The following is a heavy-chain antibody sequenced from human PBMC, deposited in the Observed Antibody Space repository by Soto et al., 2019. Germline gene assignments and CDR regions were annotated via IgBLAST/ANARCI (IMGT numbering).Heavy chain of an antibody. CDR3: ATITRAYYMDV. D-gene: IGHD3-10*01. V-gene: IGHV4-59*08. Sequence: SETLSLTCTVSGGSISNCYWSWSRQPPGKGLEWIGSIYYSGGSKYNPSLKGRVTLPVDTSKNKFSLRLSSVTAADTAVYYCATITRAYYMDVWGKGTTVTVSS. J-gene: IGHJ6*03. CDR1: GGSISNCY. CDR2: IYYSGGS.